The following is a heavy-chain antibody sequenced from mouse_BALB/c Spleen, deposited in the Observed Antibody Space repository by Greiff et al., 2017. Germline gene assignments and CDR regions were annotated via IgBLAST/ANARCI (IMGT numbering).Heavy chain of an antibody. CDR1: GFTFSSFG. V-gene: IGHV5-17*02. Sequence: EVKLVESGGGLVQPGGSRKLSCAASGFTFSSFGMHWVRQAPEKGLEWVAYISSGSSTIYYADTVKGRFTISRDNPKNTLFLQMTSLRSEDTAMYYCAREGGGFYAMDYWGQGTSVTVAA. CDR3: AREGGGFYAMDY. J-gene: IGHJ4*01. CDR2: ISSGSSTI.